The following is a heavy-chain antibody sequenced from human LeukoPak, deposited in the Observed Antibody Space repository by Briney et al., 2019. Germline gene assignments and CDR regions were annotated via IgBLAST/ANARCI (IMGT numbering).Heavy chain of an antibody. V-gene: IGHV3-23*01. CDR1: SFTFCCFA. Sequence: QPGGSATLSCAATSFTFCCFAMSWELPAPGQGLEWVLNISGSDGSTYYAASVKGRLTISRDNSKDTLYLQMNRLRAEDTAIYYCAKDGAAAGRTVAGYYYYGMDAWGKGTTVTVSS. D-gene: IGHD6-13*01. CDR3: AKDGAAAGRTVAGYYYYGMDA. J-gene: IGHJ6*04. CDR2: ISGSDGST.